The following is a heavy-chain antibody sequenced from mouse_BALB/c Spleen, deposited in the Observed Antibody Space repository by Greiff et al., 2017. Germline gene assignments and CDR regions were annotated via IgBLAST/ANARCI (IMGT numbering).Heavy chain of an antibody. J-gene: IGHJ2*01. CDR3: ASSDY. CDR2: ISSGSSTI. Sequence: EVQLVESGGGLVQPGGSRKLSCAASGFTFSSFGMHWVRQAPEKGLEWVAYISSGSSTIYYADTVKGRFTISRDNPKNTLFLQMTTLRSEDTAMYYYASSDYWGQGTTLTVSS. V-gene: IGHV5-17*02. CDR1: GFTFSSFG.